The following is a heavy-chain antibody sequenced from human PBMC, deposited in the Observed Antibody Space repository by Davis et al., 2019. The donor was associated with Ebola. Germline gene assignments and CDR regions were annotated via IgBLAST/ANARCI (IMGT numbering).Heavy chain of an antibody. D-gene: IGHD1-1*01. CDR3: ARTTKTDISASGLGYNYLDP. CDR2: ISHSGSP. J-gene: IGHJ5*02. V-gene: IGHV4-34*01. CDR1: GGSFNDYF. Sequence: SQTLSLTCAVSGGSFNDYFWSWLRQPPGKGLEWIGKISHSGSPDYNPSVNGRVTLSADASKNQFSLEISSVTAADTAVYYCARTTKTDISASGLGYNYLDPWGQGTLVTVSS.